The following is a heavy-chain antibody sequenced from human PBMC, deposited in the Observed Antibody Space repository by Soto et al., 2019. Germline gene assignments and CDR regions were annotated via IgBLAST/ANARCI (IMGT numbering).Heavy chain of an antibody. D-gene: IGHD3-22*01. Sequence: PGGSLRLSCAASGFTFSNAWMSWVRQAPWKGLEWVGRIKGEADGGTTDYAAPVKGRITISRDHSKDTLYLQMNSLKTEDTAVYYCTTGLSNGYYNFDYWGQGTPVTVSS. CDR1: GFTFSNAW. CDR2: IKGEADGGTT. CDR3: TTGLSNGYYNFDY. J-gene: IGHJ4*02. V-gene: IGHV3-15*01.